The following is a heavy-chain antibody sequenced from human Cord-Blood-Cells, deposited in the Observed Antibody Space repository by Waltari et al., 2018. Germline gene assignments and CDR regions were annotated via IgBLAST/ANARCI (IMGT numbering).Heavy chain of an antibody. Sequence: EVQLVESGGVVVQPGGSLRLSCAASGFTFDDYTMHWVRQAPGKGLEWVSLISWDGGSTYYADSVKGRFTISRDNSKNSLYRQMNSLRTEDTALYYCAKERTGDLDYWGQGTLVTVSS. CDR2: ISWDGGST. CDR1: GFTFDDYT. CDR3: AKERTGDLDY. V-gene: IGHV3-43*01. J-gene: IGHJ4*02. D-gene: IGHD7-27*01.